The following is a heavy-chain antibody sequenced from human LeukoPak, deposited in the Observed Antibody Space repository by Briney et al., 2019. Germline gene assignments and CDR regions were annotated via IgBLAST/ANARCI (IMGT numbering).Heavy chain of an antibody. CDR3: ARGKGGAFYFFDS. Sequence: SETLSLTCTVSGGSIRNSYWSWIRHPAGQTLEWIGRVFASGSTNYNPSLKSRFTMSVDTSKNQFSLKMSSVTAADTAMYYCARGKGGAFYFFDSWGQGTLVTVSS. CDR2: VFASGST. V-gene: IGHV4-4*07. J-gene: IGHJ4*02. CDR1: GGSIRNSY. D-gene: IGHD2-21*01.